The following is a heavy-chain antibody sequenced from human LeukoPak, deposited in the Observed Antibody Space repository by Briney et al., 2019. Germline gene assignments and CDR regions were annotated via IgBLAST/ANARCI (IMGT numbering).Heavy chain of an antibody. CDR1: GFTVSSNY. V-gene: IGHV3-53*01. D-gene: IGHD5-18*01. CDR3: ASGGYSYGYNHDY. CDR2: IYSGGST. J-gene: IGHJ4*02. Sequence: GGSLRLSCAASGFTVSSNYMSWVRQAPGKGLEWVSVIYSGGSTYYADSVKGRFTISRDNSKNTLYLQMNSLRAEDTAVYYCASGGYSYGYNHDYWGQGTLVTVSS.